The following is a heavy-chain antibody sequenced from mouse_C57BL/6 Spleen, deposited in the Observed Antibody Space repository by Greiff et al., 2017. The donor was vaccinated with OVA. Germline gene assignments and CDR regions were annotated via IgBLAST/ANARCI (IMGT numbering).Heavy chain of an antibody. V-gene: IGHV3-6*01. CDR1: GYSITSGYY. D-gene: IGHD2-4*01. CDR2: ISYDGSN. CDR3: ARRGIYYDYDDAMDY. J-gene: IGHJ4*01. Sequence: ESGPGLVKPSQSLSLTCSVTGYSITSGYYWNWIRQFPGNKLEWMGYISYDGSNNYNPSLKNRISITRDTSKNQFFLKLNSVTTEDTATYYCARRGIYYDYDDAMDYWGQGTSVTVSS.